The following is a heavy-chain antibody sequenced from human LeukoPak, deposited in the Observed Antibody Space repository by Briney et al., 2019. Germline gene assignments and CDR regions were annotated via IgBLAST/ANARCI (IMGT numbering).Heavy chain of an antibody. CDR2: IKEDGSEK. Sequence: PGGCLRLSCAASGFTFSTYWMSWVRQAPGKGLEWVANIKEDGSEKYYVDSVKGRFTISRDNPKNSLYLQMNSLSAEDTALYYCARDADILENDAFDIWGQGTMVTVSS. J-gene: IGHJ3*02. CDR3: ARDADILENDAFDI. V-gene: IGHV3-7*05. D-gene: IGHD2-15*01. CDR1: GFTFSTYW.